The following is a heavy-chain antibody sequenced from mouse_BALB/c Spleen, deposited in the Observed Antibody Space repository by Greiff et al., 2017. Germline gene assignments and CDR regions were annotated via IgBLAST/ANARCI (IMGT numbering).Heavy chain of an antibody. Sequence: EVKLQESGPGLVKPSQSLSLTCTVTGYSITSDYAWNWIRQFPGNKLEWMGYISYSGSTSYNPSLKSRISITRDTSKNQFFLQLNSVTTEDTATYYCARGGSYFDYWGQGTTLTVSS. CDR2: ISYSGST. V-gene: IGHV3-2*02. CDR1: GYSITSDYA. CDR3: ARGGSYFDY. J-gene: IGHJ2*01.